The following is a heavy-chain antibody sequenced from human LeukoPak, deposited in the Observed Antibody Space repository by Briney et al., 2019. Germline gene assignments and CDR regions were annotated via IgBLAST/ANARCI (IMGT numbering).Heavy chain of an antibody. J-gene: IGHJ3*02. V-gene: IGHV3-7*01. Sequence: GGSLRLSCAASGLTFSSYWMNWVRQAPGKGLEWVANIKEDGSERYYVDSVKGRFTISRDNTKKSMYLQMNTLRAEDTAVYYCARDLAGPPQEAFDIWGQGTMVTVSS. CDR2: IKEDGSER. CDR1: GLTFSSYW. CDR3: ARDLAGPPQEAFDI.